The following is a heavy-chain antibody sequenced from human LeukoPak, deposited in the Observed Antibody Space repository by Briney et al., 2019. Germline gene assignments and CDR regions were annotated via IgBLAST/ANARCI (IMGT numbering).Heavy chain of an antibody. D-gene: IGHD6-19*01. CDR1: GESFSNYY. CDR3: ARGPAVAATRGAFDI. V-gene: IGHV4-34*01. CDR2: INHSGST. Sequence: SETLSLTCAVYGESFSNYYWGWIRQPPGKGLEWIGEINHSGSTNYNPSLKSRVTISVDTSKNQFSLKLSSVTAADTAVYYCARGPAVAATRGAFDIWGQGTMVTVSS. J-gene: IGHJ3*02.